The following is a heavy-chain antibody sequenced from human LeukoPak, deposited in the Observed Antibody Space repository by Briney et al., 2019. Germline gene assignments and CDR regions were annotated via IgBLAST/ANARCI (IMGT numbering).Heavy chain of an antibody. D-gene: IGHD3-10*01. Sequence: PSETLSLTCTVSGGSISSYYWSWIRQPPGKGLEWIGYIYYSGSTNYNPSLKSRVTISVDTSKNQFSLKLSSVTAADTAVYYCARGLITMVRGVTVTYYYYYMDVWGKGTTVTVSS. CDR1: GGSISSYY. CDR2: IYYSGST. CDR3: ARGLITMVRGVTVTYYYYYMDV. J-gene: IGHJ6*03. V-gene: IGHV4-59*12.